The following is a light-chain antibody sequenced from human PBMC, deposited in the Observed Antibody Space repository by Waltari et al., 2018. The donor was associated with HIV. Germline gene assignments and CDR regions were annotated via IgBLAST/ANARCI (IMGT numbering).Light chain of an antibody. Sequence: SYVLTQPPSVSVAPGQTARISCGGNNIETKSVHWYHQKPGQAPVLVVYDDSDRPSGIPERFSGSNSGNTATLTISRVEAGDEADYYCQVWDISSDHVVFGGGTILTVL. CDR1: NIETKS. CDR2: DDS. J-gene: IGLJ2*01. CDR3: QVWDISSDHVV. V-gene: IGLV3-21*02.